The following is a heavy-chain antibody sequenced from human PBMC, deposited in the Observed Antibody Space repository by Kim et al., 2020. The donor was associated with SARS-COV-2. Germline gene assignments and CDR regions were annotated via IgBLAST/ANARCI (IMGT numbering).Heavy chain of an antibody. CDR3: AKAGRIAVYYYYAMDV. CDR2: ISYDGSNK. Sequence: GGSLRLSCAASGFTFSSYGMHWVRQAPGKGLEWVAVISYDGSNKYYADSVKGRFTISRDNSKSTLYLQMNSLRAEDTAVYYCAKAGRIAVYYYYAMDVWGQGTTVTVSS. D-gene: IGHD6-19*01. CDR1: GFTFSSYG. J-gene: IGHJ6*02. V-gene: IGHV3-30*18.